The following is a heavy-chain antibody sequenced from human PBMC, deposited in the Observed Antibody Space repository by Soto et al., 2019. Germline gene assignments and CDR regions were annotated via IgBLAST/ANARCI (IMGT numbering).Heavy chain of an antibody. V-gene: IGHV5-51*01. D-gene: IGHD3-16*02. CDR1: GYSFTSYW. CDR2: IYPGDSDT. J-gene: IGHJ4*02. CDR3: ARRVTFGGVIVFFDY. Sequence: GESLKISCKGSGYSFTSYWIGWVRQMPGKGLGWMGIIYPGDSDTRYSPSFQGQDTISADKSISTAYLQWSSLKASDTAMYYCARRVTFGGVIVFFDYWGQGTLVTVSS.